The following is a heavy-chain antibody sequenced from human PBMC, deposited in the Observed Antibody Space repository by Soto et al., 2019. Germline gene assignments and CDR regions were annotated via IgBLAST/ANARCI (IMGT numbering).Heavy chain of an antibody. CDR1: GYTFTSYA. Sequence: ASVKVSCKASGYTFTSYAMNWVRQAPGQGLEWMGWINTNTGNPTYAQGFTGRFVFSLDTSVSTAYLQICSLKAEDTAVYYCAREICSNPLWVYYYYGMDVWGQGTTVTVS. J-gene: IGHJ6*02. CDR3: AREICSNPLWVYYYYGMDV. D-gene: IGHD4-4*01. V-gene: IGHV7-4-1*01. CDR2: INTNTGNP.